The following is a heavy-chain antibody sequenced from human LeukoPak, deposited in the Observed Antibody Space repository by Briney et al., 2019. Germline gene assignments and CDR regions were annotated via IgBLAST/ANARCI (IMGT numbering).Heavy chain of an antibody. D-gene: IGHD5-12*01. V-gene: IGHV4-34*01. CDR2: INHSGRT. Sequence: SETLSLTCAVYGGSFSGYYWRWIRQTPGKGVEWIGEINHSGRTNYNTSLTSRVTISVDTSKNQFSLKLSSVTAADTAVYYCASGWSSKWLAFDIWGQGTMVTVSS. CDR1: GGSFSGYY. CDR3: ASGWSSKWLAFDI. J-gene: IGHJ3*02.